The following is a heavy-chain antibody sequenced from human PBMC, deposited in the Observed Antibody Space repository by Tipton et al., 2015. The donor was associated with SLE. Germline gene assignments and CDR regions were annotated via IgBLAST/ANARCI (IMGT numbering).Heavy chain of an antibody. J-gene: IGHJ5*02. Sequence: TLSLTCTVSGASFSSTYYFWTWIRQPAGKGLEWLGHIYASGRTNYNPSLKSRVTISVDPSENQFSLNLSSVTAADTAIYYCARGLDTTVLFNGFDPWGQGTPVTVSS. CDR3: ARGLDTTVLFNGFDP. CDR1: GASFSSTYYF. D-gene: IGHD1-1*01. CDR2: IYASGRT. V-gene: IGHV4-61*09.